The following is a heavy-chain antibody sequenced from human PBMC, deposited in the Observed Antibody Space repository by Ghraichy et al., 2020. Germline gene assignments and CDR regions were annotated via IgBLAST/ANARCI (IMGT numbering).Heavy chain of an antibody. CDR2: ISGSSGST. Sequence: GGSLRLPCAASGFTFSSYAMSWVRQAPGKGLEWVSAISGSSGSTYYADSVKGRFTISRDNSKNTLYLQMNSLRAEDTAVYYCAKGEEYGGNSGMDVWGQGTTVTVSS. D-gene: IGHD4-23*01. J-gene: IGHJ6*02. CDR3: AKGEEYGGNSGMDV. CDR1: GFTFSSYA. V-gene: IGHV3-23*01.